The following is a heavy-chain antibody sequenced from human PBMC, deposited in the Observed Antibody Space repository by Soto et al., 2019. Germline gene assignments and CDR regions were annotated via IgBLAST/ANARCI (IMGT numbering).Heavy chain of an antibody. D-gene: IGHD4-17*01. Sequence: GGSLRLSCVASGFTFNSYAMTWVRQSPGKGLEWVSAIVGSDDTTYYADSVRGRFTISRDNSKNTVYLQMTSLRADDTAVYYCAKAMTNRLRLVDYWGQGTPVTVSS. CDR2: IVGSDDTT. CDR3: AKAMTNRLRLVDY. J-gene: IGHJ4*02. CDR1: GFTFNSYA. V-gene: IGHV3-23*01.